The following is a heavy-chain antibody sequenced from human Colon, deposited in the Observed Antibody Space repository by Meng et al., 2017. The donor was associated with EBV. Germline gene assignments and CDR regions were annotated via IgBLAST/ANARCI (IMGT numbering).Heavy chain of an antibody. Sequence: LQGSGHGLGKPSETLSLTCTVSGGSISSDTYYWGWIRQPPGKGLEWIGSLYYSGSTYSNPSLKSRVTISVDTSKNHFSLKLSSVTAADTAVYYCARRGSRSGWYAYDYWGQGTLVTVSS. CDR3: ARRGSRSGWYAYDY. V-gene: IGHV4-39*02. CDR1: GGSISSDTYY. D-gene: IGHD6-19*01. J-gene: IGHJ4*02. CDR2: LYYSGST.